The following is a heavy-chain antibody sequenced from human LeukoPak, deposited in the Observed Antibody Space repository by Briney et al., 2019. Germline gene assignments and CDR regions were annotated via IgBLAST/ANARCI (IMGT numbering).Heavy chain of an antibody. V-gene: IGHV3-33*01. D-gene: IGHD2-15*01. CDR2: IWYDGSNK. J-gene: IGHJ4*02. CDR3: ARDHLPAVAPFDY. CDR1: GFTFSSYG. Sequence: GGSLRLSCAASGFTFSSYGMHWVRQAPGKGLEWVAVIWYDGSNKYYADSVKGRFTISRDNSKNTLYLQMNSLRAEDTAVYYCARDHLPAVAPFDYWGQGTLVTVSS.